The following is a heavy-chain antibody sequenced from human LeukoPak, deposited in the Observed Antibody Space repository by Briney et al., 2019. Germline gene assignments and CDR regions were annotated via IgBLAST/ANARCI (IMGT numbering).Heavy chain of an antibody. Sequence: GGSLRLSCAASGFTFSSYWMHWVRQAPGKGLVWVSRIKTDGSSTTYADSVKGRFTVSRDNAKNTLHLQMNSLRAEDTAVYFCAREFRKSPTGGWGLGTLVTVSS. CDR1: GFTFSSYW. V-gene: IGHV3-74*03. D-gene: IGHD1-14*01. J-gene: IGHJ4*02. CDR2: IKTDGSST. CDR3: AREFRKSPTGG.